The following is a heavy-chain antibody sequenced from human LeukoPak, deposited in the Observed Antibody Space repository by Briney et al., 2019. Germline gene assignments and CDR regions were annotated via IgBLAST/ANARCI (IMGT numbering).Heavy chain of an antibody. Sequence: SETLSLTCTVSGGSISSGDYYWSWIRQPPGKGLEWIGYIYYSGSTYYNPSLKSRVTISVDTSKNQFSPKLSSVTAADTAVYYCARDLDSGRGNDYWGQGTLVTVSS. CDR1: GGSISSGDYY. D-gene: IGHD5-12*01. V-gene: IGHV4-30-4*01. CDR3: ARDLDSGRGNDY. CDR2: IYYSGST. J-gene: IGHJ4*02.